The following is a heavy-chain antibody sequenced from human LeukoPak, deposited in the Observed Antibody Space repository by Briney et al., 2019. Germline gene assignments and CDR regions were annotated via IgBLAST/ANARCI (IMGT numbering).Heavy chain of an antibody. J-gene: IGHJ4*02. CDR1: GFIVSSNY. V-gene: IGHV3-53*01. Sequence: GSLRLSCAASGFIVSSNYMSWVRQAPGKGLEWVSVIYSGGSTYYADSVKGRFTISRDNSKNTLYLQMNSLRAEDTAVYYCARWGREFGYFDYWGQGTLVTVSS. CDR3: ARWGREFGYFDY. CDR2: IYSGGST. D-gene: IGHD3-10*01.